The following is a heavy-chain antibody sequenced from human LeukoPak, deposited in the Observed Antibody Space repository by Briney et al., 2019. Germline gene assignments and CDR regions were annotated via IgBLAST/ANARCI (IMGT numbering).Heavy chain of an antibody. V-gene: IGHV4-34*01. Sequence: SETLSLTCAVYGGSFSAYYWSWIRHPPGKGLEWIGEINHSGSTNYNPSLQSRVTISVDTSKNQFSLKLSSVTAADTAVYYCARTTGYYRMHFYYYYYGMDVWGQGTTVTVSS. CDR3: ARTTGYYRMHFYYYYYGMDV. CDR2: INHSGST. D-gene: IGHD3-9*01. J-gene: IGHJ6*02. CDR1: GGSFSAYY.